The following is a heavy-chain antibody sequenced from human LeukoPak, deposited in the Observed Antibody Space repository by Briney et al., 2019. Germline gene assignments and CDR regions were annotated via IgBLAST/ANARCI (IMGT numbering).Heavy chain of an antibody. CDR3: ARDKAVTTELTQYFQH. CDR1: GYTFTTYG. V-gene: IGHV1-18*01. D-gene: IGHD4-11*01. CDR2: ISTYNGKT. Sequence: ASVKVSCKASGYTFTTYGISWVRQAPGQGLEWMGWISTYNGKTKYAQKFQGRVTMTTDTSTSTAYMELRSLRSDDTAVYYCARDKAVTTELTQYFQHWGQGTLVTVSS. J-gene: IGHJ1*01.